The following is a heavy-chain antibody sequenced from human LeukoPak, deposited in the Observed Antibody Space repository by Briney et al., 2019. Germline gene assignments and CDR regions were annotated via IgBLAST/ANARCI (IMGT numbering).Heavy chain of an antibody. J-gene: IGHJ4*02. V-gene: IGHV3-15*01. Sequence: GGSLRLSCAASGFTFSNAWMSWVRQTPGKGLEWVGRIKSKNDDGTTDYAAPVKGRFTISRDDSKNTLYLQMNSLKTEDTAVYYCAREKYYYDSSGYSPIFDYWGQGTLVTVSS. CDR3: AREKYYYDSSGYSPIFDY. CDR1: GFTFSNAW. D-gene: IGHD3-22*01. CDR2: IKSKNDDGTT.